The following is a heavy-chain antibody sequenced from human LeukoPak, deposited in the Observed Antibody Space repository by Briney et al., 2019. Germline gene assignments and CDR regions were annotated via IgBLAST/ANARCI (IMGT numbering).Heavy chain of an antibody. Sequence: GGSLILSCAASGFTVSTNYMNWVRQAPGRGLEWVSVIYSGGSTYYVDSVKGRFTISRDNSKNTLHLLMNSLRAEDTAVYFCARSKPPAVKDYYGLDVWGQGTTVTVSS. CDR3: ARSKPPAVKDYYGLDV. V-gene: IGHV3-66*01. D-gene: IGHD6-13*01. CDR2: IYSGGST. J-gene: IGHJ6*02. CDR1: GFTVSTNY.